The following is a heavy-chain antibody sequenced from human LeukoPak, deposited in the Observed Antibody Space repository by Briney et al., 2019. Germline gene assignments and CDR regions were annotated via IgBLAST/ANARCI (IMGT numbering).Heavy chain of an antibody. D-gene: IGHD3-3*01. CDR3: ARDLASRGKYYDFWSGYPHYYYYGMDV. Sequence: GGSLRLSCAASGFTFSSYAMSWVRQAPGKGLEWVAVISYDGSNKYYADSVKGRFTISRDNSKNTLYLQMNSLRAEDTAVYYCARDLASRGKYYDFWSGYPHYYYYGMDVWGQGTTVTVSS. CDR2: ISYDGSNK. J-gene: IGHJ6*02. V-gene: IGHV3-30-3*01. CDR1: GFTFSSYA.